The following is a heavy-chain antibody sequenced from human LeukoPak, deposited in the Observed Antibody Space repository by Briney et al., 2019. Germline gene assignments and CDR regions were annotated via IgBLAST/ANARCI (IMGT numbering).Heavy chain of an antibody. D-gene: IGHD3-3*02. J-gene: IGHJ4*02. CDR2: ISSSGSTI. V-gene: IGHV3-11*01. Sequence: PGGSPRLSCAASGFTFSDYYMSWIRQAPGKGLEWVSYISSSGSTIYYADSVKGRFTISRDNAKNSLYLQMNSLRAEDTAVYYCARDHFWSGYSPLDYWGQGTLVTVSS. CDR1: GFTFSDYY. CDR3: ARDHFWSGYSPLDY.